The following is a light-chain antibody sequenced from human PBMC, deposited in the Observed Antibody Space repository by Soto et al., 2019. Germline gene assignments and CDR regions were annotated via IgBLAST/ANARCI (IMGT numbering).Light chain of an antibody. Sequence: QSVLTQPPSVSAAPGQNVTISCSGSSSNIGHNYVSWYQQLPGTAPKLLIYDNDKRPSGIPDRFSGSKSATSATLGITGLQTREEADYHCGTWDNSLSAGVFGTGTKVTV. CDR2: DND. CDR3: GTWDNSLSAGV. CDR1: SSNIGHNY. V-gene: IGLV1-51*01. J-gene: IGLJ1*01.